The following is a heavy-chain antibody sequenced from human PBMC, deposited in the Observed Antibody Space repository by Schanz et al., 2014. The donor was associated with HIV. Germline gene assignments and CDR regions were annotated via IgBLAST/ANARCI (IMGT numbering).Heavy chain of an antibody. CDR1: GESFSGYY. V-gene: IGHV4-34*01. CDR2: INHSEST. J-gene: IGHJ6*02. Sequence: QVQLQPWGAGLLKPSETLSLTCTVYGESFSGYYWTWIRQPPGKGLEWIGEINHSESTNYNPSLKSRVTISVDTSKNQFSLRLNSVTAADTAVYYCARENHQPTGTHEVGKPQYRSGLDVWGQGTTVTVSS. D-gene: IGHD1-1*01. CDR3: ARENHQPTGTHEVGKPQYRSGLDV.